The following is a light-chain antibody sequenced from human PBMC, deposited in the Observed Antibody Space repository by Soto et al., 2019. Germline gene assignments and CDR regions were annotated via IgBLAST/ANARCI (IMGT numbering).Light chain of an antibody. J-gene: IGLJ2*01. CDR3: SSYAGSNNWV. CDR2: EVS. Sequence: QSALTQPPSASGSPGQSVTISCTGTSSDVGGYNFVSWYQQHPGKAPKLMIYEVSKRPSGVPDRFSGSKSGNTASLTVSGPQAEDEADYYCSSYAGSNNWVFGGGTKVTVL. CDR1: SSDVGGYNF. V-gene: IGLV2-8*01.